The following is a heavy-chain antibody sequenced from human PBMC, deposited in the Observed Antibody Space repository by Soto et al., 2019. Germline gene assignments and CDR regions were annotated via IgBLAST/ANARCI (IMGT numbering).Heavy chain of an antibody. CDR2: INHSGST. D-gene: IGHD3-10*01. Sequence: QVQLQESGPGLVKPSETLSLTCTVSGGSVSSGSYYWSWIRQPPGKGLEWIGEINHSGSTNYNPSLKSRVTISVDTSKNQFSLKLSSVTAADTAVYYCASSTGGSGTDNWFDPWGQGTLVTVSS. CDR3: ASSTGGSGTDNWFDP. V-gene: IGHV4-61*01. J-gene: IGHJ5*02. CDR1: GGSVSSGSYY.